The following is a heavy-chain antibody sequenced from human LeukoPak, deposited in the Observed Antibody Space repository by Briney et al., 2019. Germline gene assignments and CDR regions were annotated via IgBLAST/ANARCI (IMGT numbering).Heavy chain of an antibody. CDR1: GYTFTGYY. CDR2: FNPNSSGT. V-gene: IGHV1-2*02. J-gene: IGHJ4*02. D-gene: IGHD2-2*01. Sequence: ASVKVSRKASGYTFTGYYMHWFRQPPAHGLEWMGWFNPNSSGTNYAQKFQGRFTMTRDTSISTAYMELSRLRSDDTAVYYCAALGHCDSTSCFGPIDFWGQGTLVTVSS. CDR3: AALGHCDSTSCFGPIDF.